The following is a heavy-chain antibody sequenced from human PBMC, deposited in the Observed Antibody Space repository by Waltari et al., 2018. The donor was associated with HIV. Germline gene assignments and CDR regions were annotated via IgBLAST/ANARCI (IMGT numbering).Heavy chain of an antibody. Sequence: QITLKESGPTLVKPTQTLTLTCTFSGFSLSTSGVGVGWIRQPPGKALEWLALIYWNDDKRYSPSLKSRLTITKDTSKNQVVLTMTNMDPVDTATYYCAHRPPYNCSSTSCYSGLHYYYYYGMDVWGQGTTVTVSS. V-gene: IGHV2-5*01. D-gene: IGHD2-2*02. J-gene: IGHJ6*02. CDR3: AHRPPYNCSSTSCYSGLHYYYYYGMDV. CDR1: GFSLSTSGVG. CDR2: IYWNDDK.